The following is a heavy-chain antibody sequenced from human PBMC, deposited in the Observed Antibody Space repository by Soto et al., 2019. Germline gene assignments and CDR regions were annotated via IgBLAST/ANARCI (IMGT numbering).Heavy chain of an antibody. CDR3: ARRMTWSLWCFDL. D-gene: IGHD3-3*01. V-gene: IGHV1-8*01. CDR2: MNPNSGNT. CDR1: GYTFKDYD. J-gene: IGHJ2*01. Sequence: ASVKVSCKASGYTFKDYDINWVRRAPGQGLEWMGWMNPNSGNTAYARKFHDRITMTRSVSARTAFMELSSLTPEDTAVYYCARRMTWSLWCFDLWGSGTQVTVSS.